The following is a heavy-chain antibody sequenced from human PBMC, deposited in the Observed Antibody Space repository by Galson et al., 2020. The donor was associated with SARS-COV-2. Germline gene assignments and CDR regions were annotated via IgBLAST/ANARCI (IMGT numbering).Heavy chain of an antibody. Sequence: SETLSLTCAVSGGSMSISNWWSWVRQSPGKGLEWIGQISHSGTSNYNPSLKSRVTISIDKSTNQFSLNLNSVTAADTAVYYCARVGVTSDYWEENFYYYMDVWGKGTTVTVSS. CDR2: ISHSGTS. J-gene: IGHJ6*03. D-gene: IGHD4-17*01. CDR3: ARVGVTSDYWEENFYYYMDV. CDR1: GGSMSISNW. V-gene: IGHV4-4*02.